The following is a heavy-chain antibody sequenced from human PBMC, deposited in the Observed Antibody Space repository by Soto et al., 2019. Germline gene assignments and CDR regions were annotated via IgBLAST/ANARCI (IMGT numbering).Heavy chain of an antibody. CDR1: GFTFSSYE. J-gene: IGHJ3*02. D-gene: IGHD6-6*01. V-gene: IGHV3-48*03. Sequence: ESGGGLVQPGGSLRLSCAASGFTFSSYEMNWVRQAPGKGLEWVSYISSSGSTIYYADSVKGRFTISRDNAKNSLYLQMNSLRAEDTAVYYCARDGGIAARGPDAFDIWGQGTMVTVSS. CDR3: ARDGGIAARGPDAFDI. CDR2: ISSSGSTI.